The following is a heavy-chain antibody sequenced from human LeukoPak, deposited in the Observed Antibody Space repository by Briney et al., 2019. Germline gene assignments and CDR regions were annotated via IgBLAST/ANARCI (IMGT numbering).Heavy chain of an antibody. CDR1: GGTFSSYA. CDR3: ARVRRCSSTSCYGYYYGMDV. V-gene: IGHV1-69*13. J-gene: IGHJ6*02. Sequence: AASVTVSCTASGGTFSSYAISWVRQAPGQGLEWMGGIIPIFGTANYAQKFQGRVTITADESTSTAYMELSSLRSEDTAVYYCARVRRCSSTSCYGYYYGMDVWGQGTTVTVSS. D-gene: IGHD2-2*01. CDR2: IIPIFGTA.